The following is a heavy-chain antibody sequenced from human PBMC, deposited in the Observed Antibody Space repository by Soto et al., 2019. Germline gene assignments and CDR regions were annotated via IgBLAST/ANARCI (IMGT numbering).Heavy chain of an antibody. CDR3: AKERYGQLYLEDYGMDV. V-gene: IGHV3-30*18. J-gene: IGHJ6*02. CDR1: GFTFSSYG. Sequence: GGSLGLACVASGFTFSSYGIHWVRQAPGRGLEWVAVISYDGSNKYYADSVKGRFTISRDNFKNTLYLQMNSLRAEDTAVYYCAKERYGQLYLEDYGMDVWGQGTTVTVSS. CDR2: ISYDGSNK. D-gene: IGHD3-16*01.